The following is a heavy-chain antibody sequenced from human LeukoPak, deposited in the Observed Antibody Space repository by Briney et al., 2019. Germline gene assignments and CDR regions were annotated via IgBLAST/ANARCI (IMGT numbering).Heavy chain of an antibody. V-gene: IGHV3-53*01. CDR3: ARLWFGEWYYFDY. J-gene: IGHJ4*02. CDR2: IYSGGST. CDR1: GFTVSSNY. Sequence: PGGSLRLSCAASGFTVSSNYMSWVRQAPGKGLEWVSVIYSGGSTYYADSVKGRFTISRDNSKNTLYLQMNSLRAEDTAVYYCARLWFGEWYYFDYWGQGTLVTVSS. D-gene: IGHD3-10*01.